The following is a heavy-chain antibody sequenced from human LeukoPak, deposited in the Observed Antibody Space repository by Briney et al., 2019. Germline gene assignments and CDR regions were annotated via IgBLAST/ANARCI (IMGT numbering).Heavy chain of an antibody. V-gene: IGHV3-48*01. CDR1: GFTFSSYG. Sequence: GGSLRLSCAASGFTFSSYGMTWVRQAPGKGLEWVSYISSSSSTIYYADSVKSRFTISRDNAKNSLYLQLNSLRAEDTAVYYCARSRGGSYYDANYWGQGTLVTVSS. CDR3: ARSRGGSYYDANY. J-gene: IGHJ4*02. CDR2: ISSSSSTI. D-gene: IGHD1-26*01.